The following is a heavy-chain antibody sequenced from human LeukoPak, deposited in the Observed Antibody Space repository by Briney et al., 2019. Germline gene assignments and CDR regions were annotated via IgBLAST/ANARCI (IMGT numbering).Heavy chain of an antibody. Sequence: NHGESLKISCQVSGYIFTNYWIGWVRQMPGKGLESMGIIYPADSDITYSPSFQGQVTISVDKSISTVYPQWRSLKVSDTAMYYCARQSRDGSKTRGYYFDYWGQGTLVTVSS. J-gene: IGHJ4*02. CDR3: ARQSRDGSKTRGYYFDY. V-gene: IGHV5-51*01. CDR2: IYPADSDI. CDR1: GYIFTNYW. D-gene: IGHD3-10*01.